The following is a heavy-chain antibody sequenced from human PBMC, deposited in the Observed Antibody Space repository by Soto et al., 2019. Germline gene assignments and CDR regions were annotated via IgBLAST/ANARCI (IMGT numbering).Heavy chain of an antibody. V-gene: IGHV3-48*02. CDR2: ISLSGTTI. CDR1: GFTFSSYS. Sequence: LVESGGGLVRPGGSLRLSCAASGFTFSSYSMNWVRQAPGKGLEWVAYISLSGTTIYYADSVKGRFSISRDSGENSLHLQMTSLKDEDTAIYYWAKGTDYYDSATYHGVPAVYPTWFDPWGQGTLVTVSS. D-gene: IGHD3-10*01. J-gene: IGHJ5*02. CDR3: AKGTDYYDSATYHGVPAVYPTWFDP.